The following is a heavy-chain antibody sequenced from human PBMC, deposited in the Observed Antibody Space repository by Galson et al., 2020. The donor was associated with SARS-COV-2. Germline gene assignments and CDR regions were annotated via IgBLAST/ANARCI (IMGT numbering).Heavy chain of an antibody. J-gene: IGHJ4*02. CDR3: AKTSGVSLDY. D-gene: IGHD3-10*01. CDR1: GFTFSSYG. Sequence: TGGSLRLSCAASGFTFSSYGMHWVRQAPGKGLEWVAVISYDGSNKYYAESVKGRFTISRDNSKNTLYLQMNSLRAEDTAVYYCAKTSGVSLDYWGQGTLVTVSS. CDR2: ISYDGSNK. V-gene: IGHV3-30*18.